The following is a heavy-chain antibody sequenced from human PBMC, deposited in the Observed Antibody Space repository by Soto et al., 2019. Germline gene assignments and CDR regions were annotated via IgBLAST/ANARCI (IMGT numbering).Heavy chain of an antibody. CDR2: IYSGDTT. CDR3: ARARGYYESRGYSGYFFDF. CDR1: GFTVSSNY. Sequence: PGGSLRLSCAASGFTVSSNYMSWVRQAPGKGLEWVSVIYSGDTTNYGDSVKGRFTISRDNSKNTLYLQMNNLRAEDTAVYYCARARGYYESRGYSGYFFDFWGQGILVTV. V-gene: IGHV3-53*01. J-gene: IGHJ4*02. D-gene: IGHD3-22*01.